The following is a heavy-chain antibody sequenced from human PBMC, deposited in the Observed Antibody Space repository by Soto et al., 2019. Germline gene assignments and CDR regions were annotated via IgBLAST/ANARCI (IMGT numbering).Heavy chain of an antibody. J-gene: IGHJ6*02. D-gene: IGHD6-25*01. CDR2: ISSSSSYI. CDR1: GFTFSSYS. V-gene: IGHV3-21*01. Sequence: EVQLVESGGGLVKPGGSLRLSCAASGFTFSSYSMNWVRQAPGKGLEWVSSISSSSSYIYYADSVKGRFTISRDNAKKSLYLQRNRLRAEDTAVYYCARESSGTLGNEGMDVWGQGTTVTVSS. CDR3: ARESSGTLGNEGMDV.